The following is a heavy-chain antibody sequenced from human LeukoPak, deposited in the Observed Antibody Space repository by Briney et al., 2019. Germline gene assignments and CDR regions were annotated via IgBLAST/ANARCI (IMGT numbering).Heavy chain of an antibody. CDR2: IWYDGSNK. V-gene: IGHV3-33*01. D-gene: IGHD5-18*01. Sequence: GSLRLSCAASGFTFSSYGMHWVRQAPGKGLEWVAVIWYDGSNKYYADSVKGRFTISRDNSKNTLYLQMSSLRAEDTAVYYCARAMDTAMAGNFDYWGQGTLVTVSS. CDR3: ARAMDTAMAGNFDY. J-gene: IGHJ4*02. CDR1: GFTFSSYG.